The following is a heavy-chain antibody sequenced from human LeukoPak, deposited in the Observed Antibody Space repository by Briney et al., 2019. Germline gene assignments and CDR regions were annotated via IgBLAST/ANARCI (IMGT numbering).Heavy chain of an antibody. D-gene: IGHD2-15*01. CDR3: ARDVCCGGSCYSGTFDY. V-gene: IGHV1-2*02. CDR2: INPNSGGT. CDR1: GYTFTGYY. J-gene: IGHJ4*02. Sequence: ASVKVSCKASGYTFTGYYMHWVRQAPGQGLEWMGWINPNSGGTNYAQKFQGRVTMTRDTSISTAYMELSRLRSDDTAVYYCARDVCCGGSCYSGTFDYWGQGTLVTVSS.